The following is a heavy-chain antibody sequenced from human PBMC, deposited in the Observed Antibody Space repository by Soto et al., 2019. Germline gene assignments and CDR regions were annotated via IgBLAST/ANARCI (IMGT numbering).Heavy chain of an antibody. Sequence: ASVKVSCKASGYTFTSYGISWVRQAPGQGPEWMGWISAYNGNTNYAQKLQGRVTMTTDTSTSTAYMELRSLRSDDTAVYYCARDGVDGISTSCYAVTYYYYGMDVWGQGTTVTVSS. D-gene: IGHD2-2*01. CDR2: ISAYNGNT. CDR3: ARDGVDGISTSCYAVTYYYYGMDV. CDR1: GYTFTSYG. V-gene: IGHV1-18*01. J-gene: IGHJ6*02.